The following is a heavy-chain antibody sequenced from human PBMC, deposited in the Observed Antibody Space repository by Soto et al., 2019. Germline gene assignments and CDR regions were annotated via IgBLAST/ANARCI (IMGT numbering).Heavy chain of an antibody. CDR3: ARDAYSSSWYGSSYYYGMDV. D-gene: IGHD6-13*01. V-gene: IGHV3-33*01. Sequence: VGSLRLSCAASGFTFSSYGMHWVRQAPGKGLEWVAVIWYDGSNKYYADSVKGRFTISRDNSKNTLYLQMNSLRAEDTAVYYCARDAYSSSWYGSSYYYGMDVWGQGTTVTVSS. CDR2: IWYDGSNK. CDR1: GFTFSSYG. J-gene: IGHJ6*02.